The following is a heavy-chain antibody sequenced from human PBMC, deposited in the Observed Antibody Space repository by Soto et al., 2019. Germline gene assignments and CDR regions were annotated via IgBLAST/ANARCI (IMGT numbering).Heavy chain of an antibody. D-gene: IGHD1-26*01. J-gene: IGHJ4*02. CDR3: AGGASIGSYSKCYFDY. Sequence: QSQTLSLTCAISGDSVSSNSAAWNWIRQSPSRGLEWLGRTYYRSKWYNDYAVSVKSRITINPVTSKNQFSLQMNSVTPEEQAVYYCAGGASIGSYSKCYFDYWGQGTLVTVSS. CDR1: GDSVSSNSAA. CDR2: TYYRSKWYN. V-gene: IGHV6-1*01.